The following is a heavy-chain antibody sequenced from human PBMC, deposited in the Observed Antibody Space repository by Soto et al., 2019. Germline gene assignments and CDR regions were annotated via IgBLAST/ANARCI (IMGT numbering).Heavy chain of an antibody. Sequence: ASVKVSCKASGGTFSSYAISWVRQAPGQGLEWMGGIIPIFGTANYAQKFQGRVTITADESTSTAYMELSSLRSEDTAVYYCARGTKADDFWSGYYDYWGQGTLVTVSS. D-gene: IGHD3-3*01. CDR1: GGTFSSYA. CDR3: ARGTKADDFWSGYYDY. V-gene: IGHV1-69*13. J-gene: IGHJ4*02. CDR2: IIPIFGTA.